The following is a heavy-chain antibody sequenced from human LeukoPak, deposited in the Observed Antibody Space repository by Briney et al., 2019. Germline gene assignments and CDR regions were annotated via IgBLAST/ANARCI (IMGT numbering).Heavy chain of an antibody. Sequence: ASVKVSCKASGYTFIDFGMSWVRQAPGQGLEWMGWITTYNGNTNYIQKLQGRVTMTTDTSTSTAYMELRSLRSDDTAVYYCARGPYYDSWSGAGYWGQGTLVTVSS. CDR1: GYTFIDFG. CDR2: ITTYNGNT. D-gene: IGHD3-3*01. V-gene: IGHV1-18*01. CDR3: ARGPYYDSWSGAGY. J-gene: IGHJ4*02.